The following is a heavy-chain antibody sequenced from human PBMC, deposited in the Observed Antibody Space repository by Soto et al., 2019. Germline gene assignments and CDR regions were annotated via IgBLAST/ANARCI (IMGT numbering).Heavy chain of an antibody. CDR3: AKCGCSGDNYYYYYYLDV. V-gene: IGHV3-23*01. D-gene: IGHD2-15*01. Sequence: GGSLRLSCAASAFTFSSYAMSWVRQAPGKGLEWVSAISGSGGSTYYAHSVKGRFTITRDNSKNKVYLQMNSLRAKDTAVYDCAKCGCSGDNYYYYYYLDVWGKGTTVTVSS. CDR2: ISGSGGST. J-gene: IGHJ6*03. CDR1: AFTFSSYA.